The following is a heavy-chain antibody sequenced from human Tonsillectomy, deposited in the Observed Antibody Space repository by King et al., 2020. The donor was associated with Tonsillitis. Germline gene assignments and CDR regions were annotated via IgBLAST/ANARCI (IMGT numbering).Heavy chain of an antibody. Sequence: VQLVESGAEVKKPGSSVKVSCKASGGTFSSYAISWVRQAPGQGLEWMGGIIPIFGTANYAQKFQGRVTITADESTSTAYMALSSLRSEDTAVYYCARERRCCSSTSCPFDPWGQGTLVTVSS. D-gene: IGHD2-2*01. CDR3: ARERRCCSSTSCPFDP. V-gene: IGHV1-69*01. J-gene: IGHJ5*02. CDR1: GGTFSSYA. CDR2: IIPIFGTA.